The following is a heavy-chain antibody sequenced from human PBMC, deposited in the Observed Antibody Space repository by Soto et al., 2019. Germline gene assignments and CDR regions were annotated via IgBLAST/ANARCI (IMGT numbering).Heavy chain of an antibody. Sequence: ETLSLTCTVSGGSISSSSYYWGWIRQPPGKGLEWIGSIYYSGSTYYNPSLKSRVTISVDTSKNQFSLKLSSVTAADTAVYYCARAGSRIVVPAAMFYYYYYMDVWGKGTTVTVSS. CDR1: GGSISSSSYY. V-gene: IGHV4-39*01. D-gene: IGHD2-2*01. CDR2: IYYSGST. J-gene: IGHJ6*03. CDR3: ARAGSRIVVPAAMFYYYYYMDV.